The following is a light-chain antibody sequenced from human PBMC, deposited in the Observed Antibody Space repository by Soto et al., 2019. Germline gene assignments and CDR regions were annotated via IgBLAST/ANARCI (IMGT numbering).Light chain of an antibody. CDR1: QRVNIN. CDR3: QQYGSSLRT. Sequence: EVVVTQSPATLSVSPGERATLSCRASQRVNINLAWYQQKPGQAPRLLIYGASSRATGIPDRFSGSGSGTDFTLTISRLEPEDFAVYYCQQYGSSLRTFGQGTKVDI. CDR2: GAS. V-gene: IGKV3-20*01. J-gene: IGKJ1*01.